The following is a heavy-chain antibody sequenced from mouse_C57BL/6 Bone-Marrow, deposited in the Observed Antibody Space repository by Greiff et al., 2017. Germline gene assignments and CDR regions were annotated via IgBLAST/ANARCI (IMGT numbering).Heavy chain of an antibody. V-gene: IGHV1-53*01. J-gene: IGHJ3*01. CDR2: INPSNGGT. CDR1: GYTFTSYW. Sequence: QVQLQQPGPELVKPGASVKLSCKASGYTFTSYWMHWVKQRPGQGLEWIGNINPSNGGTNYNEKLKSKATLTVDKSSSTAYMQLSSLTSGNSAVYYCARSGYYGPFAYWGQGTLVTISA. CDR3: ARSGYYGPFAY. D-gene: IGHD1-1*01.